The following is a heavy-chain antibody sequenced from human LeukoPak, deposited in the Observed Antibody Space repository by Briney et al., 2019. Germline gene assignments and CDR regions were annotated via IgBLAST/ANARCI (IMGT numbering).Heavy chain of an antibody. V-gene: IGHV4-39*01. D-gene: IGHD4-17*01. CDR2: IYYSGST. CDR3: ARLLPLYGDYPGDAFDI. CDR1: GGSISSGSYY. Sequence: PSQTLSLTCTVSGGSISSGSYYWGWIRQPPGKGLEWIGSIYYSGSTYYNPSLKSRVTISVDTSKNQFSLKLSSVTAADTAVYYCARLLPLYGDYPGDAFDIWGQGTMVTVSS. J-gene: IGHJ3*02.